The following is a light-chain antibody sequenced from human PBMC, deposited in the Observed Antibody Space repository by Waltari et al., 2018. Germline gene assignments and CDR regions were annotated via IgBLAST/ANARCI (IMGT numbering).Light chain of an antibody. Sequence: QSALTQPASVSGSPGQSITISCTGTTSDVWTYNLVSWYQQHPGKAPKLIIFEGTKRASGVSNRFFASKSGNTASLTISGLQADDEADYHCCSYVSNTYVFGTGTKVTVL. J-gene: IGLJ1*01. CDR1: TSDVWTYNL. CDR2: EGT. CDR3: CSYVSNTYV. V-gene: IGLV2-23*01.